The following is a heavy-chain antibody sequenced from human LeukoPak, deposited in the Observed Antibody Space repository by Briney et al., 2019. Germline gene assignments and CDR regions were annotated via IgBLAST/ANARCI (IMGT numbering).Heavy chain of an antibody. V-gene: IGHV3-7*01. CDR1: GFTFSDSW. Sequence: GGSLRLSCTSSGFTFSDSWMTWVRQAPGKGLEWVATIDEHGTETYYVDSVKGRFTISRDNAKNSLYLQVNSLRAEDTAVYWCAGETLRDAYTYWGRGTLVTVSS. D-gene: IGHD5-24*01. CDR2: IDEHGTET. CDR3: AGETLRDAYTY. J-gene: IGHJ4*02.